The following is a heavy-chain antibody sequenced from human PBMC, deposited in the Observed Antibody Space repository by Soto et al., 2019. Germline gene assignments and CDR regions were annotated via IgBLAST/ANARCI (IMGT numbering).Heavy chain of an antibody. J-gene: IGHJ6*02. CDR3: AKDLVTMVRGVISYYYYGMDV. Sequence: LRLSCAASGFTFSSYGMHWVRQAPGKGLEWVAVISYDGSNKYYADSVKGRFTISRDNSKNTLYLQMSSLRAEGTAVYYCAKDLVTMVRGVISYYYYGMDVWGQGTTVTVSS. V-gene: IGHV3-30*18. CDR1: GFTFSSYG. CDR2: ISYDGSNK. D-gene: IGHD3-10*01.